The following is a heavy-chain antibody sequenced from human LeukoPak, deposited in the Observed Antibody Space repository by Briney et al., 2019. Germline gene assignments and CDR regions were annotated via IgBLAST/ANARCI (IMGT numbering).Heavy chain of an antibody. CDR2: INSDGSST. J-gene: IGHJ4*02. CDR1: GFTFSSYW. Sequence: GGSLRLSCAASGFTFSSYWMHWVRQAPGKGLVWVSRINSDGSSTDYADSVKGRFTISRDNAKNTLYLQMSSLRAEDTAVYYCARTSDDLRRDGYSPYYFDYWGQGTLVTVSS. CDR3: ARTSDDLRRDGYSPYYFDY. D-gene: IGHD5-24*01. V-gene: IGHV3-74*01.